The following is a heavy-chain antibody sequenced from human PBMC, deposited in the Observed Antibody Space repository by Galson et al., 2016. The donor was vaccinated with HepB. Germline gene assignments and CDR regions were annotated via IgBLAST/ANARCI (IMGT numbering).Heavy chain of an antibody. D-gene: IGHD6-19*01. J-gene: IGHJ4*02. Sequence: SGAEVKKPGESLKISCQGSGYTFTNHWIGWARQMPGKGLEWMGIIYPGDSDTRYSPSFQGQVTISADKSTRTAYLQWSSLKASDTAMYYCARRDSGWSLFDYWGQGTLLTVSS. V-gene: IGHV5-51*01. CDR1: GYTFTNHW. CDR3: ARRDSGWSLFDY. CDR2: IYPGDSDT.